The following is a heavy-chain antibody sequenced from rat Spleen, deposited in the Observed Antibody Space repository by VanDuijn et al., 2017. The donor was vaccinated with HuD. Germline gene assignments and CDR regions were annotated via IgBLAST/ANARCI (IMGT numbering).Heavy chain of an antibody. CDR3: TRAGYLRDWYFDF. J-gene: IGHJ1*01. D-gene: IGHD2-2*01. CDR1: GFTFSDYY. CDR2: ISYDGGDT. Sequence: EVQLVESGGALVQPGRSLKLSCAASGFTFSDYYMAWVRQAPTKGLEWVASISYDGGDTYYRDSVKGRFTISRDNTKNTLYLQMDNLRSEDTATYYCTRAGYLRDWYFDFWGPGTMVTVSS. V-gene: IGHV5-20*01.